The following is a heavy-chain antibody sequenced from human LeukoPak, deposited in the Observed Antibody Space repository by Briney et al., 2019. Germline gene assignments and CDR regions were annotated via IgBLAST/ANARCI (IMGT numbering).Heavy chain of an antibody. CDR2: IYYSGST. CDR1: GGSISSGGYY. V-gene: IGHV4-31*03. CDR3: ARADDYGDYVDY. Sequence: SRTLSLTCTVSGGSISSGGYYWSWIRQHPGKGLEWIGYIYYSGSTYYNPSLKSRVTISVDTSKNQFSLKLSSVTAADTAVYYCARADDYGDYVDYWGQGTLVTVFS. J-gene: IGHJ4*02. D-gene: IGHD4-17*01.